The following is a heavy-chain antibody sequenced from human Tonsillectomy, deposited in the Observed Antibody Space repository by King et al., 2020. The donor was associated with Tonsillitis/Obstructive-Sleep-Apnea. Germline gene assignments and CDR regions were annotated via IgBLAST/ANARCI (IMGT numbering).Heavy chain of an antibody. CDR3: ARGPLVVVPPAEPVVHTWFDP. CDR1: GGSFSGYY. CDR2: INHSGST. V-gene: IGHV4-34*01. J-gene: IGHJ5*02. Sequence: VQLQQWGAGLLKPSETLSLTCAVYGGSFSGYYWSWIRQPPGKGLEWIGEINHSGSTNYNPSLKSWVTMSVDTSKNQFSLNLSSVTAADTAVYYCARGPLVVVPPAEPVVHTWFDPWGQGTLVTVSS. D-gene: IGHD2-2*01.